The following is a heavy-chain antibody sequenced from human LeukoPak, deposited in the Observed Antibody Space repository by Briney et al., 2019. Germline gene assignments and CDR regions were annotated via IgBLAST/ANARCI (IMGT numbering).Heavy chain of an antibody. CDR1: GFTFSSYA. Sequence: PGGSLRLSCAASGFTFSSYAMSWVRQAPGKGLEWVSAISGSGGSTYYADSVKGRFTISRDNSKNTLYLQMNSLRAEDTAVYYCASEYYSNYDLGSTFYFDYWGQGTLVTVSS. D-gene: IGHD4-11*01. J-gene: IGHJ4*02. CDR2: ISGSGGST. V-gene: IGHV3-23*01. CDR3: ASEYYSNYDLGSTFYFDY.